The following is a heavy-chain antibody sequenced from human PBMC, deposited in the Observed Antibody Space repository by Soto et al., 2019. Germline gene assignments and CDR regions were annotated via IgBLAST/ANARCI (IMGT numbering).Heavy chain of an antibody. Sequence: QVQLVQSGAEVKKPGASVKASCKASGYTFTSYGISWVRQAPGQGLEWMGWISAYNGNTNYAQKLQGRVTMTTDTSTSTAYMELRSLRSDDTAVYYCARARYCSGGSCYSTDEDYWGQGTLVTVSS. J-gene: IGHJ4*02. CDR1: GYTFTSYG. CDR3: ARARYCSGGSCYSTDEDY. D-gene: IGHD2-15*01. CDR2: ISAYNGNT. V-gene: IGHV1-18*04.